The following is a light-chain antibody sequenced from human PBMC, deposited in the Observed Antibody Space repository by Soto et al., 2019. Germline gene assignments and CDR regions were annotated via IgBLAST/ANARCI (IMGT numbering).Light chain of an antibody. CDR2: DDG. Sequence: SYELTQPPSVSVAPGQTARITCGGNNIGRKSVYWYQQKPGQAPVLVVYDDGDRPSGIPERFSGSNSGNTATLTISRVEAGDEADYYCQVWDSTSDHGVFGTGTKLTVL. V-gene: IGLV3-21*02. J-gene: IGLJ1*01. CDR1: NIGRKS. CDR3: QVWDSTSDHGV.